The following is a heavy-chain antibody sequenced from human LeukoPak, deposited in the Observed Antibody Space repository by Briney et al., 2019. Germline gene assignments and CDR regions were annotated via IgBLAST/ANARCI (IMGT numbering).Heavy chain of an antibody. V-gene: IGHV1-8*02. J-gene: IGHJ5*02. CDR2: MNPNSGNT. D-gene: IGHD6-19*01. CDR3: ARDYSSGWYNWFDP. Sequence: ASVKVSCKASGYTFTGYYMHWVRQAPGQGLEWMGWMNPNSGNTGYAQKFKGRVTMTRNTSISTAYMELSSLRSEDTAVYYCARDYSSGWYNWFDPWGQGTLVTVSS. CDR1: GYTFTGYY.